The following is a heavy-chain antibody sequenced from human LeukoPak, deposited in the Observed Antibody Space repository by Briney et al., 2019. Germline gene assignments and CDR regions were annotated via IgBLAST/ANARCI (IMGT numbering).Heavy chain of an antibody. J-gene: IGHJ4*02. CDR2: IKSKTDGGTT. CDR1: GFTFSNAW. Sequence: GGSLRLSCAASGFTFSNAWMSWVRQAPGKGLEWVGCIKSKTDGGTTDYAAPVKGRFTISRDDSKNTLYLQMNSLKTEDTAVYYCTTAYYYGSGSYYTYYFDYWGQGTLVTVSS. V-gene: IGHV3-15*01. D-gene: IGHD3-10*01. CDR3: TTAYYYGSGSYYTYYFDY.